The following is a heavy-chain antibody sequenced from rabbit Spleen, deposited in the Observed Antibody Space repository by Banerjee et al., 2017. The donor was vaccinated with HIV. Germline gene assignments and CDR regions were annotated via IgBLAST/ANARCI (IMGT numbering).Heavy chain of an antibody. Sequence: QEQLEESGGDLVKPEGSLTLTCTASGFSFSSNCWIYWVRQAPGKGLEWIGYIRGDDGGGTYASWAKGRFTISRPSSTTMTLQMTSLTAADTATYFCARGGDYSDSRLDLWGPGTLVTVS. D-gene: IGHD2-1*01. CDR2: IRGDDGGGT. CDR3: ARGGDYSDSRLDL. J-gene: IGHJ3*01. CDR1: GFSFSSNCW. V-gene: IGHV1S45*01.